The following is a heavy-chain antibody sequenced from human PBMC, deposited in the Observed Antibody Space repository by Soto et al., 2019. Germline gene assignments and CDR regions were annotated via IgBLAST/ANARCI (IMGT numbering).Heavy chain of an antibody. D-gene: IGHD5-12*01. CDR2: IYWADDK. V-gene: IGHV2-5*02. CDR3: AHRPPKWLRERKGSDAFDI. Sequence: QITLKESGPTLVKPTQTLTLTCTFSGFSLSTSGVGVGWIRQPPGKALEWLALIYWADDKLYSPSLNSRLTLTKNTSKKQVVLTMNNMDPVDTATYYCAHRPPKWLRERKGSDAFDIWGQGTMVTVSS. CDR1: GFSLSTSGVG. J-gene: IGHJ3*02.